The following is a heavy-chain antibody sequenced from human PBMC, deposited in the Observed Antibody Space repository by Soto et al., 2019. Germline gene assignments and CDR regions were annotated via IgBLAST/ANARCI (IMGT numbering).Heavy chain of an antibody. Sequence: EVQLVESGGGLFQPGGSLRLSCEASGFNCRTNWMHWVRKAQGKGLEWVSRSKRDGSDTIYADSGQGRFTTSRDNPKNMLYMQMDSLRAEDTAVYFCVKHTCTNSIEPMEGWDQGTSITVPS. J-gene: IGHJ6*02. D-gene: IGHD1-1*01. CDR2: SKRDGSDT. CDR1: GFNCRTNW. CDR3: VKHTCTNSIEPMEG. V-gene: IGHV3-74*01.